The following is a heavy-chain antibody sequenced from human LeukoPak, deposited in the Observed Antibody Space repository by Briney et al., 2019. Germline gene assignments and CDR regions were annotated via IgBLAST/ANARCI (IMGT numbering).Heavy chain of an antibody. J-gene: IGHJ6*04. D-gene: IGHD3-10*01. Sequence: GGSLRLSCAASGFTFDDYAMHWVRQAPGKGLEWVSGICWNSGSIGYAVSVKGRFTISRDNAKNSLYLQMNSLRAEDMALYYCAKDKNAYYYGSGSLFDVWGKGTTVTVSS. CDR1: GFTFDDYA. CDR2: ICWNSGSI. V-gene: IGHV3-9*03. CDR3: AKDKNAYYYGSGSLFDV.